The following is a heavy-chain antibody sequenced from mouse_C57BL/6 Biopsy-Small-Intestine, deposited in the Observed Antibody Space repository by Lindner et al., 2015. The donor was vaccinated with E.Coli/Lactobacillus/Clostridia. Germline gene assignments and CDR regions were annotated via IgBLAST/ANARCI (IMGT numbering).Heavy chain of an antibody. CDR1: GFTFSSYG. CDR2: ISSGGSYT. V-gene: IGHV5-6*01. J-gene: IGHJ2*01. Sequence: VQLQESGGDLVKPGGSLKLSCAASGFTFSSYGMSWVRQTPDKRLEWVATISSGGSYTYYPDSVKGRFTISRDNAKNTLYLQMSSLKSEDTAMYYCARLSPGNYFDYWGQGTTLTVSS. CDR3: ARLSPGNYFDY.